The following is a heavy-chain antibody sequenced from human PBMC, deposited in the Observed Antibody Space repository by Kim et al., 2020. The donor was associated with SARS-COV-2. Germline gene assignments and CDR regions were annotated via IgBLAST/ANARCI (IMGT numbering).Heavy chain of an antibody. CDR1: GVSISSISYY. D-gene: IGHD3-22*01. V-gene: IGHV4-39*01. CDR3: ARQKPYYESSAYYLGYFDY. J-gene: IGHJ4*03. CDR2: LYYTGST. Sequence: SETLSLTCSVSGVSISSISYYWGWIRQSPGTGLEWIGSLYYTGSTYYNPSLKSRVTISVDTSKNQFSLKLSSVTAADTAVYYCARQKPYYESSAYYLGYFDYWGQGTLVTVSS.